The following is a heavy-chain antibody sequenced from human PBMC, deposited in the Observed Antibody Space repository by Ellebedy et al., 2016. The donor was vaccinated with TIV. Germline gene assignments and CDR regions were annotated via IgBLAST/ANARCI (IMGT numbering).Heavy chain of an antibody. Sequence: PGGSLRLSCAASGFSLDTYAMNWVRQVPDKGLAWVGIIWFNGAQYYGDPVRGRFTISRDTSKNTFFLEMNSLRADDTAVYYCAREGVLPGYPYGMDVWGRGTTVIVSS. J-gene: IGHJ6*02. CDR3: AREGVLPGYPYGMDV. CDR2: IWFNGAQ. D-gene: IGHD5-18*01. CDR1: GFSLDTYA. V-gene: IGHV3-33*01.